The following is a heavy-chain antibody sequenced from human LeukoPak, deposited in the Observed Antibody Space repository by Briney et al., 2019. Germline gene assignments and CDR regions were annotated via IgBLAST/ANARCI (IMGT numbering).Heavy chain of an antibody. V-gene: IGHV4-59*01. CDR3: ARDLGTNYRNYNYGMDV. D-gene: IGHD4/OR15-4a*01. CDR1: GGSISGFY. CDR2: ISYSGST. Sequence: SETLSLTCSVSGGSISGFYWSWIRQPPGKGLEWIGFISYSGSTNYNPSLKSRVTMSVDTSKNQTSLKLTSVTAADTALYYCARDLGTNYRNYNYGMDVWGQGTTVTVSS. J-gene: IGHJ6*02.